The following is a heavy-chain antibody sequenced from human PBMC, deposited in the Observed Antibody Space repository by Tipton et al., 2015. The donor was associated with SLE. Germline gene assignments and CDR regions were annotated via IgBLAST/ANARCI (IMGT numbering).Heavy chain of an antibody. D-gene: IGHD1-26*01. CDR3: ARGGGTYTGRYPDAFDI. CDR1: GFNFDDYG. Sequence: SLRLSCAASGFNFDDYGMSWVRQAPGKGLEWVSGINWNGGNTGYADSVKGRFTISRDSAKNSLYLQMNSLRAEDTAFYYCARGGGTYTGRYPDAFDIWGQGTMVTVSS. V-gene: IGHV3-20*04. J-gene: IGHJ3*02. CDR2: INWNGGNT.